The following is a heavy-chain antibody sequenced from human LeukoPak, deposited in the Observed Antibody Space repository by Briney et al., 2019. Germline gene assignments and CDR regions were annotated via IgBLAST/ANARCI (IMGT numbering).Heavy chain of an antibody. CDR2: INSDGSST. CDR3: ARDPRGYSGYDQRALDY. Sequence: GSLRLSCAASGFTLSSYWMHWVRQAPGKGLGWVSPINSDGSSTSYADSVKGRFTISRDNAKNTLYLQMNSLRAKDTAVYYCARDPRGYSGYDQRALDYWGQGTLVTVSS. J-gene: IGHJ4*02. V-gene: IGHV3-74*01. D-gene: IGHD5-12*01. CDR1: GFTLSSYW.